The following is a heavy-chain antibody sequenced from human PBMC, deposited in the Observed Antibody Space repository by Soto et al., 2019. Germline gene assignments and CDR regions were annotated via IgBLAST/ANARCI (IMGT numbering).Heavy chain of an antibody. D-gene: IGHD5-18*01. CDR1: GFSFSSYW. J-gene: IGHJ4*02. CDR2: IKTDGSST. Sequence: EVQLVESGGGLVQPGGSLRLSCAASGFSFSSYWIHWVRQAPGKGLVWVSRIKTDGSSTDYADSVKGRFTISRDNAKHTLYLAMNSLSAEDTAVYYCAKREGNTYGLFHWGQGTLVTVSS. V-gene: IGHV3-74*01. CDR3: AKREGNTYGLFH.